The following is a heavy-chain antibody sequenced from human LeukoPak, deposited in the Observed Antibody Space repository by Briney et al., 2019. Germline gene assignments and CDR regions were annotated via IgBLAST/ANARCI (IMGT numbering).Heavy chain of an antibody. CDR1: GGSFSGYY. V-gene: IGHV4-34*01. D-gene: IGHD3-10*01. CDR2: INHSGST. Sequence: PSETLSLTCAVYGGSFSGYYWSWIRQPPGKGLEWIGEINHSGSTNYNPSLKSRVTISVDTSKNQFSLKLSSVTAADTAAYYCAIGFVDYYGSGSYYPLDYWGQGTLVTVSS. CDR3: AIGFVDYYGSGSYYPLDY. J-gene: IGHJ4*02.